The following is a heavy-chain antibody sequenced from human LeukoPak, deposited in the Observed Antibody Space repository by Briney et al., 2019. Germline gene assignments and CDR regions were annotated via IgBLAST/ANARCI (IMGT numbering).Heavy chain of an antibody. CDR3: AKGQRFYGYYYFDY. CDR2: FRGSGIST. J-gene: IGHJ4*02. CDR1: GFTSSSCA. D-gene: IGHD4-17*01. Sequence: GGSLRLSCAASGFTSSSCAMSWVRQAPGKGLEWVSGFRGSGISTFYADSVKGRFTISRDNSKNTLYLQMNSLRAEDTAVYYCAKGQRFYGYYYFDYWGQGTLITVSS. V-gene: IGHV3-23*01.